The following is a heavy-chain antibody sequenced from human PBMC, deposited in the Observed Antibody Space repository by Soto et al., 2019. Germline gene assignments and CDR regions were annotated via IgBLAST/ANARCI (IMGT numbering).Heavy chain of an antibody. D-gene: IGHD3-10*01. J-gene: IGHJ6*02. V-gene: IGHV4-30-2*01. CDR3: ARIKNYYGSGSYYGPYLAYYYYGMDV. Sequence: SETLSLTCAVSGGSISSGGYSWSWIRQPPGKGLEWIGYIYHSGSTYYNPSLKSRVTISVDRSKNQFSLKLSSVTAADTAVYYCARIKNYYGSGSYYGPYLAYYYYGMDVWGQGTTLTVSS. CDR1: GGSISSGGYS. CDR2: IYHSGST.